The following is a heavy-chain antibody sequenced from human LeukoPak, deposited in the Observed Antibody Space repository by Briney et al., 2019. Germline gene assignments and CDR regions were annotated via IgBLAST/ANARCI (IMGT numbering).Heavy chain of an antibody. V-gene: IGHV3-53*01. CDR2: IYSGGST. D-gene: IGHD3-10*01. CDR3: ARLNAGSGSYYIFDY. J-gene: IGHJ4*02. CDR1: GFTFSSYG. Sequence: GGSLRLSCAASGFTFSSYGMHWVRQAPGKGLEWVSVIYSGGSTYYADSVKGRFTISRDNSKNTLYLQMNSLRAEDTAVYYCARLNAGSGSYYIFDYWGQGTLVTVSS.